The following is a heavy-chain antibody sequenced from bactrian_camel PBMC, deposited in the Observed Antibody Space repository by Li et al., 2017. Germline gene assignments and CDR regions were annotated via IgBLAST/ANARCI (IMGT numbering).Heavy chain of an antibody. Sequence: HVQLVESGGGSVQTGGSLALSCVAGELTYSSNCMGWFRQAPGKEREGIAAIHGRTTNVADSMKDRFTISKDNAKNTVYLQMNSLKPEDTAIYSCEPLTLSRSWCSGYHLPAGQGTQVTVS. J-gene: IGHJ4*01. CDR1: ELTYSSNC. D-gene: IGHD2*01. V-gene: IGHV3S53*01. CDR2: IHGRTT.